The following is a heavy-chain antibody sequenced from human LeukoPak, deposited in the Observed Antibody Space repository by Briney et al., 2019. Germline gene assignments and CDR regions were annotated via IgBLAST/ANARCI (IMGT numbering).Heavy chain of an antibody. CDR1: GGSFSGYY. Sequence: SETLSLTCAVYGGSFSGYYWSWIRQPPGKGLEWIGEINHSGSTNYNPSLKSRVTISVDTSKNQFSLKLSSVTAADTAVYYCARHYCSSTSCYEDYWGQGTLVTVSS. CDR3: ARHYCSSTSCYEDY. D-gene: IGHD2-2*01. J-gene: IGHJ4*02. CDR2: INHSGST. V-gene: IGHV4-34*01.